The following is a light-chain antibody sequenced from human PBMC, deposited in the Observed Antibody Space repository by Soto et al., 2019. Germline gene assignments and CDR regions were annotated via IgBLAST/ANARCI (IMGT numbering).Light chain of an antibody. V-gene: IGKV3-20*01. CDR3: QQYVSSPWA. Sequence: EIVLAQSPGTLSLSPGERATLSCRASQSVTNSFLAWYQQKPGQAPRLLIYGASRRATGIPDRFTGSGSGTDFTLTISRLEPEDFAVYYCQQYVSSPWAFGQRTKVAI. CDR2: GAS. CDR1: QSVTNSF. J-gene: IGKJ1*01.